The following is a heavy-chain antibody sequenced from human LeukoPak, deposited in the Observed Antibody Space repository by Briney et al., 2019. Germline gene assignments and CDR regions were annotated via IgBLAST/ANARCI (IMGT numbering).Heavy chain of an antibody. CDR2: ISSSSGTI. Sequence: PGGSLRLSCAASGFIFSIYNMNWVRQTPGKGLEWLSYISSSSGTIYYADSVKGRFTISGDNGKNSLYLQMNSLRAEDTAVYYCARALGYSYGYAVDYWGQGTLVTVSS. D-gene: IGHD5-18*01. J-gene: IGHJ4*02. V-gene: IGHV3-48*01. CDR3: ARALGYSYGYAVDY. CDR1: GFIFSIYN.